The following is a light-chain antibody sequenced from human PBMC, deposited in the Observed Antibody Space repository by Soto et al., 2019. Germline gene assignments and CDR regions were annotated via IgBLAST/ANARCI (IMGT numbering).Light chain of an antibody. CDR2: GVS. V-gene: IGKV3-20*01. CDR3: QQYGGSPLT. J-gene: IGKJ4*01. CDR1: QGVSSSS. Sequence: EIVVAQSPGTLSLSPGDSATLSCRASQGVSSSSLARYQQKPGQAHRLLFFGVSSRAAGVPDRIGGSWSGTSFALSISRLEPGDFAVCCCQQYGGSPLTVGGGTKG.